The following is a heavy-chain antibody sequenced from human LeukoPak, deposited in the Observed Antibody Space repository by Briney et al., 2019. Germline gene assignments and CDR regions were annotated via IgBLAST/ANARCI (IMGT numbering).Heavy chain of an antibody. J-gene: IGHJ5*02. V-gene: IGHV4-39*01. CDR1: GGSISSSSYY. CDR2: IYYSGST. D-gene: IGHD3-10*01. Sequence: PSETLSLTCTVSGGSISSSSYYWGWIRQPPGKGLEWIGSIYYSGSTYYNPSLKSRVTISVDTSKNQFSLKLSSVTAADTAVYYCARRLNYYGSGTLNPFDPWGQGTLVTVSS. CDR3: ARRLNYYGSGTLNPFDP.